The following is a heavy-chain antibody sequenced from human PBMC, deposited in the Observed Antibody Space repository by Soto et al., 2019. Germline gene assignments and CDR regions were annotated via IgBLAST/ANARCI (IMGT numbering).Heavy chain of an antibody. Sequence: PGGSLRLSCAASGFIFSTYAIHWVRQAPGKGPEWVAAISHDGSNKYHTDSVKGRFTISRDNSKNTLYLQMNSLRAEDTAVYYCARCYPGKAFDIWGQGTMVTVSS. D-gene: IGHD3-16*02. J-gene: IGHJ3*02. CDR1: GFIFSTYA. V-gene: IGHV3-30*14. CDR2: ISHDGSNK. CDR3: ARCYPGKAFDI.